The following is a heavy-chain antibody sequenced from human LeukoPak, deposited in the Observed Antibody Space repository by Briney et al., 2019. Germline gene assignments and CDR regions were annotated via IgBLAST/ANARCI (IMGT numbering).Heavy chain of an antibody. CDR1: GFTCSKYN. Sequence: GGTLRLYWAVSGFTCSKYNMSGVRQTPGMGLEWVSSITRGSIYTFYAASVKGRFTISRDNAKNSMSLQMNSLRAEDTAVYYCARDPYNGSYGDDYYYYMDVWGKGTTVTISS. V-gene: IGHV3-21*01. CDR3: ARDPYNGSYGDDYYYYMDV. J-gene: IGHJ6*03. CDR2: ITRGSIYT. D-gene: IGHD1-26*01.